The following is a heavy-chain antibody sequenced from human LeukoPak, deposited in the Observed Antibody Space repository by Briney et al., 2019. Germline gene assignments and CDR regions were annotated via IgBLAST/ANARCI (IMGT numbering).Heavy chain of an antibody. Sequence: PSETLSPTCTVSGGSISSSSYYWGWIRQPPEKGLEWIGSIYYSGSTYYNPSLKSRVTISVDTSKSQFSLKVSSVTAADTAVYYCAGRKSSGYDLWGRGTLVTVSS. J-gene: IGHJ2*01. CDR1: GGSISSSSYY. D-gene: IGHD3-22*01. CDR2: IYYSGST. V-gene: IGHV4-39*01. CDR3: AGRKSSGYDL.